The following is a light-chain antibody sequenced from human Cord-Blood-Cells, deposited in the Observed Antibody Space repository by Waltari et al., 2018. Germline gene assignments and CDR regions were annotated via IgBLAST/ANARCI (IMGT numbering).Light chain of an antibody. CDR3: QQSYSTPWT. V-gene: IGKV1-39*01. J-gene: IGKJ1*01. CDR2: AAS. CDR1: QSISSY. Sequence: DIQMTQSTSYLSASVGDRVTITCRARQSISSYLNWYQQKPGKAPKLLIYAASSLQSGVPSRFSGSGSGTDFTLTISSLQPEDFATYYCQQSYSTPWTFGQGTKVEIK.